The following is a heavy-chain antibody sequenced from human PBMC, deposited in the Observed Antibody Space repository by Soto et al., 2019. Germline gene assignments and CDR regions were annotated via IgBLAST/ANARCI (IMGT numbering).Heavy chain of an antibody. J-gene: IGHJ4*02. CDR2: IYYSGST. Sequence: SETLSLTCTVSGGSISSSSYYWGWIRQPPGKGLEWIGSIYYSGSTYYNPSLKSRVTISVDTSKNQFSLKLSSVTAADTAVYYCARLKDSSSWSFDYWGQGTLVTSPQ. D-gene: IGHD6-13*01. CDR3: ARLKDSSSWSFDY. CDR1: GGSISSSSYY. V-gene: IGHV4-39*01.